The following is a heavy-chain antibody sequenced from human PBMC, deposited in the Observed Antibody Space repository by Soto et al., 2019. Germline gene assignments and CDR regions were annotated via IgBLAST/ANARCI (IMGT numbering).Heavy chain of an antibody. V-gene: IGHV1-2*02. J-gene: IGHJ6*02. CDR3: ARGEQLLSPYFCYGMGV. D-gene: IGHD2-2*01. Sequence: ASVKVSCKASGYTFTGYYMPWVRQAPLRGLEWMGWINPNSGGTNYAQKFQGRVTMTRETSISTDYMELRRLRSDHTAVYYCARGEQLLSPYFCYGMGVWGQGPTVTVSS. CDR2: INPNSGGT. CDR1: GYTFTGYY.